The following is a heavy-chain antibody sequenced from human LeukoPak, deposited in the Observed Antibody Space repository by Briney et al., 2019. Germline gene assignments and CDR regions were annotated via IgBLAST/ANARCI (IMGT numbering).Heavy chain of an antibody. D-gene: IGHD6-13*01. CDR3: VRDIDRVFNWFDP. Sequence: ASVKVSCTASGYIFTSYAMHWVRQAPGQRLEWMGWINAGNGNTKYSQKFQGRVTITRDTSASTVYMELSSLRSEDTAVYYCVRDIDRVFNWFDPWGQGTLVTVSS. J-gene: IGHJ5*02. V-gene: IGHV1-3*01. CDR1: GYIFTSYA. CDR2: INAGNGNT.